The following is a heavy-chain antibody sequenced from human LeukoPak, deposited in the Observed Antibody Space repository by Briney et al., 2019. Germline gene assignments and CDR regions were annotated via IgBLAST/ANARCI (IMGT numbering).Heavy chain of an antibody. CDR2: IYTSGST. Sequence: SSQTLSLTCTVSGGSISSGSYYWSWIRQPAGKGLEWIGRIYTSGSTNYNPSLKSRVTISVDTSKNQFSLKLSSVTAADTAVYYCARIAPFPSWFLGPYVDYWGQGTLVTVSS. CDR1: GGSISSGSYY. J-gene: IGHJ4*02. CDR3: ARIAPFPSWFLGPYVDY. V-gene: IGHV4-61*02. D-gene: IGHD3-10*01.